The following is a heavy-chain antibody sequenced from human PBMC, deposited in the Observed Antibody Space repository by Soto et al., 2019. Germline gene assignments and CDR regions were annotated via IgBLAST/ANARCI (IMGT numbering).Heavy chain of an antibody. V-gene: IGHV1-3*01. CDR2: INAGNGNT. CDR1: GYTFTSYA. J-gene: IGHJ5*02. Sequence: GASVKVSCKASGYTFTSYAMHWVRQAPGQGLEWMGWINAGNGNTKYSQKFQGRVTITRDTSASTAYMELSSLRSEDTAVYYCARGIGGPPHIAVAGTDWFDPWGQGTLVTVSS. D-gene: IGHD6-19*01. CDR3: ARGIGGPPHIAVAGTDWFDP.